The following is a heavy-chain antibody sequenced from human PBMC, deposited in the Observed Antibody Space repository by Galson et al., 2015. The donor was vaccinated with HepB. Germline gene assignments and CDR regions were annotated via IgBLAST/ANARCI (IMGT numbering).Heavy chain of an antibody. Sequence: SCAASGFIFTSHPMSWVRQAPGQGLEWVGGINPIFRVSNYAQRFQGRVTITADESATTAYMELTSLRSEDTAIYYCATEGKNTDLWLDPWGQGTLLIVSS. D-gene: IGHD2/OR15-2a*01. CDR1: GFIFTSHP. V-gene: IGHV1-69*01. CDR3: ATEGKNTDLWLDP. J-gene: IGHJ5*02. CDR2: INPIFRVS.